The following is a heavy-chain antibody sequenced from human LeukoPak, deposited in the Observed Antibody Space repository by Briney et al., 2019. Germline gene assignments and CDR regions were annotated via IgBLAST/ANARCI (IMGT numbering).Heavy chain of an antibody. Sequence: PSETLSLTCAVYGGSCIGYYWSWIRQPPGKGLEWIGEINHSGSTNYNPSLKSRVTISVDTSKNQFSLKLSSVTAADTAVYYCARVRSSSYFPPDYWGQGTLVTVSS. D-gene: IGHD6-13*01. CDR2: INHSGST. J-gene: IGHJ4*02. CDR3: ARVRSSSYFPPDY. CDR1: GGSCIGYY. V-gene: IGHV4-34*01.